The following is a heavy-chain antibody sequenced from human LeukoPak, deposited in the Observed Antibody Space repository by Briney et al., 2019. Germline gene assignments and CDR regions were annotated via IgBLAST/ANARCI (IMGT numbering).Heavy chain of an antibody. CDR1: GFNFDDYA. CDR2: INWNGGST. Sequence: GGSLRLSCAASGFNFDDYAMSWVRQAPGKGLEWVSVINWNGGSTGYADSVKGRFTISRDNAKNSLYLQMNSLRAEDTALYYCARRGIVGATNLFDYWGQGTLVTVSS. V-gene: IGHV3-20*04. CDR3: ARRGIVGATNLFDY. J-gene: IGHJ4*02. D-gene: IGHD1-26*01.